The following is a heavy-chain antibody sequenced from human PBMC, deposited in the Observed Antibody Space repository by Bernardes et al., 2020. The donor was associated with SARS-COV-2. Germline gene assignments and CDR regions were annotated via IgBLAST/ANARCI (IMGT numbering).Heavy chain of an antibody. D-gene: IGHD3-9*01. CDR1: GYTLTELS. CDR2: FDPEDGET. Sequence: ASVKDSCKVSGYTLTELSMHGVRQAAGKGLEWMGGFDPEDGETIYAQKFQGRVTMTEDTSTDPAYMELSSLRSEDTAVYYCATSGYHSQVLRYFDWDFDYWGQGTLVTVSS. J-gene: IGHJ4*02. V-gene: IGHV1-24*01. CDR3: ATSGYHSQVLRYFDWDFDY.